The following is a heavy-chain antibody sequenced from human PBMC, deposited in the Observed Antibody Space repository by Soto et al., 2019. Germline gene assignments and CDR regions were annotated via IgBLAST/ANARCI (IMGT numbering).Heavy chain of an antibody. Sequence: EVQLLESGGGLVQPGGSLRLSCAASGFTFSSYAMSWVRQAPGRGPEWGSAISGSGGSTYYAHSVTGRFTISRDNSKDTLYLQTDSVRAEDTGVYYCATEELGRQGSGFDPWAQGNLVTVSS. CDR1: GFTFSSYA. J-gene: IGHJ5*02. CDR3: ATEELGRQGSGFDP. V-gene: IGHV3-23*01. D-gene: IGHD1-1*01. CDR2: ISGSGGST.